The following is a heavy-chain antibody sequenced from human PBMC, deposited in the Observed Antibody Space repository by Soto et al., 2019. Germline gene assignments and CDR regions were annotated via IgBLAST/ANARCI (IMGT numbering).Heavy chain of an antibody. J-gene: IGHJ4*02. CDR3: ASYLRGYSYYYFDY. CDR2: IHYSGNP. CDR1: GGGINNGGYY. V-gene: IGHV4-31*03. D-gene: IGHD3-22*01. Sequence: SETLSLTCTVSGGGINNGGYYWSWVRQHPGKGLEWLGYIHYSGNPYYNPSLKTRLTISVDLSKNQFSLRLTSVTAADTAVYYCASYLRGYSYYYFDYWGQGSLVTVSS.